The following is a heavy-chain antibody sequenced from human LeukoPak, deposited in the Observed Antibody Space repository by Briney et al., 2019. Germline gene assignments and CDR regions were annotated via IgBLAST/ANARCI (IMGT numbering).Heavy chain of an antibody. CDR1: GFTFSSYA. Sequence: QTRGSLRLSCAASGFTFSSYAMSWVRQAPGKGLEWASAISGSGGSTYYADSVKGRFTISRDNSKNTLYLQMNSLRAEDTAVYYCAKLSGAPGGSYSGPFDYWGQGTLVTVSS. CDR3: AKLSGAPGGSYSGPFDY. J-gene: IGHJ4*02. V-gene: IGHV3-23*01. D-gene: IGHD1-26*01. CDR2: ISGSGGST.